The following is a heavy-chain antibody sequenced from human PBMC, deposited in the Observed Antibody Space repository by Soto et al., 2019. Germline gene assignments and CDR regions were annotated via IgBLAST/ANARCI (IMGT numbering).Heavy chain of an antibody. CDR2: AYYRSQWYY. V-gene: IGHV6-1*01. J-gene: IGHJ6*02. CDR1: GDSVSSNSAA. CDR3: TKQIGDSRNYNGLDV. D-gene: IGHD2-21*02. Sequence: SQTLSLTCAISGDSVSSNSAAWNWIRQSPSRGLEWLGRAYYRSQWYYDSAVSVKSRITVIPDTSKNQFSLHLSSVTPEDTAIYYCTKQIGDSRNYNGLDVWGQGTTVTVSS.